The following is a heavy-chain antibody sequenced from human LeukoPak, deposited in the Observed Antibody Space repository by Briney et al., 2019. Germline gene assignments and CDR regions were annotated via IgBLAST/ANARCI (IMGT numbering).Heavy chain of an antibody. CDR2: IYYSGST. V-gene: IGHV4-39*07. Sequence: PSETLSLTCTVSGGSISSSSYYWGWIRQPPGKGLEWIGSIYYSGSTYYNPSLKSRVTISVDTSKNQFSLKLSSVTAADTAVYYCARDIQGIAVAGNLGGEGIWGQGTMVTVSS. CDR3: ARDIQGIAVAGNLGGEGI. D-gene: IGHD6-19*01. J-gene: IGHJ3*02. CDR1: GGSISSSSYY.